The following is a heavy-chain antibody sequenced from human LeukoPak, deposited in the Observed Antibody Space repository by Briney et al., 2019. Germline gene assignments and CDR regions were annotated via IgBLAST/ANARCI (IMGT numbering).Heavy chain of an antibody. CDR1: GGSISSYY. CDR3: ASHDSSGYYYVESAFDI. D-gene: IGHD3-22*01. V-gene: IGHV4-4*07. CDR2: IYTSGST. Sequence: SETLSPTCTVSGGSISSYYWSWIRQPAGKGLEWIGRIYTSGSTNYNPSLKSRVTISVDTSKNQFSLKLSSVTAADTAVYYCASHDSSGYYYVESAFDIWGQGTMVTVSS. J-gene: IGHJ3*02.